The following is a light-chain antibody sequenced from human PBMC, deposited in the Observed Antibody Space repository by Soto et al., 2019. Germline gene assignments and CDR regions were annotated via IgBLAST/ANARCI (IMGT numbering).Light chain of an antibody. V-gene: IGKV1-27*01. J-gene: IGKJ1*01. CDR3: QRYNSAST. Sequence: DIQMTQSPSSLSASVGDRVTITCRASQGISNKLAWYQQKPGKIPKLLILAASTLQSGVPPRFSASGSGTDFTLTINSLQPEDVATYYCQRYNSASTFGQGTKVEIK. CDR1: QGISNK. CDR2: AAS.